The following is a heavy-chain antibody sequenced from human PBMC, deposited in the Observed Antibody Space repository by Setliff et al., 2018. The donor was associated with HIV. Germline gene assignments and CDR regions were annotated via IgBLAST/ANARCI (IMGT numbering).Heavy chain of an antibody. V-gene: IGHV4-31*11. CDR1: GGSFSAHY. J-gene: IGHJ3*02. CDR2: IYNSGST. Sequence: SETLSLTCVVYGGSFSAHYWNWIRQHPGKGLEWIGYIYNSGSTYYSPSLQSRLTISVDTSKNQLSLKLTSVTAADTAVYNCARLTYYYDTSGPAAAFDIWGQGTMVTVSS. CDR3: ARLTYYYDTSGPAAAFDI. D-gene: IGHD3-22*01.